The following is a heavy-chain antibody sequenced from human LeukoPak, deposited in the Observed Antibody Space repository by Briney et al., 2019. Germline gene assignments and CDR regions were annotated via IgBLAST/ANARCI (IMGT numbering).Heavy chain of an antibody. Sequence: SETLSLTCTVSGGSLSSGDYYWSWIRQPPGTGLEWIGYIYYSGSTCYNPSLKSRVTISVDTSKNQFSLKLSSVTAADTAVYYCARGAGRWRHSGFDYWGQGTLVTVSS. CDR2: IYYSGST. CDR1: GGSLSSGDYY. D-gene: IGHD5-24*01. CDR3: ARGAGRWRHSGFDY. J-gene: IGHJ4*02. V-gene: IGHV4-30-4*01.